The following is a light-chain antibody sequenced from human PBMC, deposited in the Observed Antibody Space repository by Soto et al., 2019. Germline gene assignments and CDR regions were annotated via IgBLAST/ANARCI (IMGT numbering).Light chain of an antibody. Sequence: LLTHSPDSLTVSMGERATINCKSSQSVLYSSNNKNYLAWYQQKPGQPPKLLIYWASTRESGVPDRFSGSGSGTDFTLTISSLQAEDVAVYYCQQYYSTPLTFGGGTKVDI. V-gene: IGKV4-1*01. CDR1: QSVLYSSNNKNY. CDR3: QQYYSTPLT. CDR2: WAS. J-gene: IGKJ4*01.